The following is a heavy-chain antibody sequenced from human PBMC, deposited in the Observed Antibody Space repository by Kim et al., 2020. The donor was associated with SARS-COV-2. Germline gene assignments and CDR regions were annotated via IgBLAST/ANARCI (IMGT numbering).Heavy chain of an antibody. D-gene: IGHD3-22*01. CDR1: GGTFSSYA. V-gene: IGHV1-69*13. Sequence: SVKVSCKASGGTFSSYAISWVRQAPGQGLEWMGGIIPVFGTANYAQKFQGRVTITADESTSTAYMELSSLRSEDTAVYYCARDIGEYYYDSSGYYYLNAFDIWGQGTMVTVSS. CDR3: ARDIGEYYYDSSGYYYLNAFDI. CDR2: IIPVFGTA. J-gene: IGHJ3*02.